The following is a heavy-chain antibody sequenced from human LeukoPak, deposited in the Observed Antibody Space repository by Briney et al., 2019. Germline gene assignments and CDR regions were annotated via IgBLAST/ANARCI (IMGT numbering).Heavy chain of an antibody. J-gene: IGHJ4*02. CDR3: PRKRGYSYGLDY. D-gene: IGHD5-18*01. Sequence: ASVMVSCKASGYTFTSYYMHWVRQAPGQGLEWMGIINPSGGSTNYAQKFQGRVTMTRDTSTSTVYMELSSLRSEDTDVYYCPRKRGYSYGLDYWGQGSLVTVSS. CDR1: GYTFTSYY. CDR2: INPSGGST. V-gene: IGHV1-46*01.